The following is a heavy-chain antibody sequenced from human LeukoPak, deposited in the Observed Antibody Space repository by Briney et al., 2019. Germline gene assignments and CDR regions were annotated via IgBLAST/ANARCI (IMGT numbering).Heavy chain of an antibody. J-gene: IGHJ6*02. Sequence: GGSLRLSCAASGFPFSGYWMTWVRQAPGKGLQWVASIKQDASDSRHVDSVKGRFTISRDNAKDSLFLQMNNLRPGNTAVYYCAKNIAAPGRVDYQLYGMDEWGQGTTVTVSS. V-gene: IGHV3-7*01. CDR3: AKNIAAPGRVDYQLYGMDE. CDR1: GFPFSGYW. CDR2: IKQDASDS. D-gene: IGHD6-25*01.